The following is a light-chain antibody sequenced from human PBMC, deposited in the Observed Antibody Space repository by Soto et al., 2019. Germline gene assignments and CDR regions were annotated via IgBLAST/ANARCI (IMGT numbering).Light chain of an antibody. Sequence: QSALTQPPSASGYPGQSVTISCTGTSSDVGGYNYVSWYQHHPGKAPKPMIYEVTKRPLGVPDCFSGSKSGNTASLTVSGLQAEDESDYYGNAYAVSYNWVCGGATKLPAL. CDR2: EVT. V-gene: IGLV2-8*01. J-gene: IGLJ3*02. CDR1: SSDVGGYNY. CDR3: NAYAVSYNWV.